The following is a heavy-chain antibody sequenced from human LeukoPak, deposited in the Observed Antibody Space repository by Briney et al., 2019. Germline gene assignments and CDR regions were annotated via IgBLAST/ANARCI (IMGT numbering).Heavy chain of an antibody. Sequence: ASVKVSCKASGYTFTGYYMHWVRQAPGQGLEWMGRINPNSGGTNYAQKFQGRVTMTRDTSISTAYMELSRLRSDDTAVYYCARDLFITIFGVVINQGGDPLGPWGQGTLVTVSS. J-gene: IGHJ5*02. CDR1: GYTFTGYY. V-gene: IGHV1-2*06. CDR2: INPNSGGT. CDR3: ARDLFITIFGVVINQGGDPLGP. D-gene: IGHD3-3*01.